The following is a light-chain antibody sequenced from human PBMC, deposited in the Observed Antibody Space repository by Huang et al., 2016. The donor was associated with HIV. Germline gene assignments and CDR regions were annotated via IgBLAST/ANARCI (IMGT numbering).Light chain of an antibody. CDR3: QQYGRSPYT. V-gene: IGKV3-20*01. CDR2: GAS. Sequence: EIVLTQSPGTLSLSPGERATLSCRVSQNVSSNYLAWNQQKPGQAPRLLIYGASNRATGIPNRFSGSGSGTDFTLTITRLAPEDFAMFYCQQYGRSPYTFGQGTQLEI. J-gene: IGKJ2*01. CDR1: QNVSSNY.